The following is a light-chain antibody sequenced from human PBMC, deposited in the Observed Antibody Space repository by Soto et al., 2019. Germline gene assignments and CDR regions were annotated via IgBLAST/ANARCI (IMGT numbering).Light chain of an antibody. CDR3: QQYGSSPGT. V-gene: IGKV3-20*01. J-gene: IGKJ1*01. Sequence: EIVLTQSPGTLSLSPGERATLSCRASQGVRDRYLAWYQQKPGQAPSLLIYDTSTRATCVPDRFSGSGSGTDFALTISRVEPEDFAIYFCQQYGSSPGTFGQGTKWDIK. CDR1: QGVRDRY. CDR2: DTS.